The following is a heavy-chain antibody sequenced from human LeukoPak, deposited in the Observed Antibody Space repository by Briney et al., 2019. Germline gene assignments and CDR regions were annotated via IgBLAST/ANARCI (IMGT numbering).Heavy chain of an antibody. V-gene: IGHV2-5*01. CDR1: GFSLSTSGVG. J-gene: IGHJ4*02. CDR3: AHSYDRLSTVTYGGFDY. CDR2: IYWNDDK. Sequence: SGPTLVNPTQTLTLTRTFSGFSLSTSGVGVGWIRQPPGKALEWLALIYWNDDKRYSPSLKSRLTITKDTSKNQVVLTMTNMDPVDTATYYCAHSYDRLSTVTYGGFDYWGQGTLVTVSS. D-gene: IGHD3-16*01.